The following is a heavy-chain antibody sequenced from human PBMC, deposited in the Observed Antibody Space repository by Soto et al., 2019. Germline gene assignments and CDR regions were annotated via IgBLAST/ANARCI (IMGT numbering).Heavy chain of an antibody. D-gene: IGHD5-12*01. Sequence: QVQLVQSGAEVKKPGSSVKVSCKASGGTFSSYAISWVRQAPGQGLEWMGGIIPIFGTANYAQKFQGRVTITADESTSTAYMELSSRRSEDTAVYYCARGGRDGYKSGVPFDLWGRGTLVTVSS. CDR3: ARGGRDGYKSGVPFDL. V-gene: IGHV1-69*01. CDR2: IIPIFGTA. J-gene: IGHJ2*01. CDR1: GGTFSSYA.